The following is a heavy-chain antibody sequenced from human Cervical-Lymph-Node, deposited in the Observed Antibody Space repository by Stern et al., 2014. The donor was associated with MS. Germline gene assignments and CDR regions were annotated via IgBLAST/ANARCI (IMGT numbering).Heavy chain of an antibody. J-gene: IGHJ4*02. CDR3: VTDRADY. V-gene: IGHV1-24*01. Sequence: QVQLVQSGAEVKKPGASVKVSCKVSGYSLTELPMHWVRQAHGKGLEWMGGFGLESGETIYAQKFQGRVTMTEDTSTDTAYMEVTSLKSDDTAMYYCVTDRADYWGQGTLVTVSS. CDR1: GYSLTELP. CDR2: FGLESGET.